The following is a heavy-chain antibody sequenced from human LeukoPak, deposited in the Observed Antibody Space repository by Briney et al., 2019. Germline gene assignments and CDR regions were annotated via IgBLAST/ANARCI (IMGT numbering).Heavy chain of an antibody. V-gene: IGHV4-61*02. CDR2: IYTSGST. CDR3: ARDLPRYPGSPNDAFDI. Sequence: SSQTLSLTWTVSGGSLSSGRYYLSWVRQPAGKGLEWIGRIYTSGSTNYNPSLKSRVTISVDTSKNQFSLKLSSVTAADTAVYYCARDLPRYPGSPNDAFDIWGQGTMVTVSS. CDR1: GGSLSSGRYY. D-gene: IGHD1-1*01. J-gene: IGHJ3*02.